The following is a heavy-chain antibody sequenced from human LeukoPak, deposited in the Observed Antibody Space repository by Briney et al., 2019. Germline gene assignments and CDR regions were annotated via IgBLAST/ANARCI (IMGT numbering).Heavy chain of an antibody. V-gene: IGHV6-1*01. CDR3: ARAQGSGWTFAS. J-gene: IGHJ4*02. Sequence: SQSLSLTCAISGDSVSSNSAAWNWIRQSPSRGLEWLGRTYFRSKRYNDYAVFMKGRITISPDTSKNQFSLQLNSLTPEDTAVYYCARAQGSGWTFASWGQGTLVTVSS. CDR2: TYFRSKRYN. CDR1: GDSVSSNSAA. D-gene: IGHD6-19*01.